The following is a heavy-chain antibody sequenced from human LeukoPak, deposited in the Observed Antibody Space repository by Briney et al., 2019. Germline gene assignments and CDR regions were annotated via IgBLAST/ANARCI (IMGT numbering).Heavy chain of an antibody. J-gene: IGHJ4*02. CDR1: GYSISTGYY. CDR2: FYHGGSS. V-gene: IGHV4-38-2*02. D-gene: IGHD4/OR15-4a*01. Sequence: MSSETLSLTCTVSGYSISTGYYWDWIRQPPGKGLEWIGTFYHGGSSYYNPSLKSRVTISVDTSKNQFSLKLSSVTAADTAVYYCARRADYLDYWGQGTLVTVSS. CDR3: ARRADYLDY.